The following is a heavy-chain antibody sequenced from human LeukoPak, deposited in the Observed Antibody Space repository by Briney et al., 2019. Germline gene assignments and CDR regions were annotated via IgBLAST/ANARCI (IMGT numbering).Heavy chain of an antibody. CDR1: GYTFTSYY. CDR3: ARGDPDISFGVAGEAFDI. D-gene: IGHD3-3*01. J-gene: IGHJ3*02. CDR2: INPSGGST. V-gene: IGHV1-46*01. Sequence: GASVKVSCKASGYTFTSYYMHWVRQAPGQGLEWMGMINPSGGSTNYAQKFQGRVTMTRDMSTSTVYMELSSLRSEDTAVYYCARGDPDISFGVAGEAFDIWGQGTMVTVSS.